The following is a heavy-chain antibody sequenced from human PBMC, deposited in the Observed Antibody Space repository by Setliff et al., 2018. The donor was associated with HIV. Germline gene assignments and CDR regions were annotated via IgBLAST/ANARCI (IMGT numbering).Heavy chain of an antibody. CDR2: IYTSGST. CDR3: ARGGGYDSSGYYYYYYYYYMDV. CDR1: GDSISNYY. V-gene: IGHV4-4*09. Sequence: SETLSLTCTVSGDSISNYYWSWVRQPPGKGLEWIGYIYTSGSTNYNPSLKSRVTISVDTSKNQFSLKVNSVTAADTAVYYCARGGGYDSSGYYYYYYYYYMDVWGKGTTVT. J-gene: IGHJ6*03. D-gene: IGHD3-22*01.